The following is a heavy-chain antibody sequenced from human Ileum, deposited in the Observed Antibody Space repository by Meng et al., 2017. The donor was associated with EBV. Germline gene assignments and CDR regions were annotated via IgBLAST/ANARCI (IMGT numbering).Heavy chain of an antibody. D-gene: IGHD4-17*01. CDR2: IDYSVRT. V-gene: IGHV4-39*07. CDR1: GGSISGSTYI. CDR3: ARVREDGDPTTLPYFDY. Sequence: MRWWGQVLGNAAEDQSLNCSYIGGSISGSTYICCGICQPTGQALEWIGRIDYSVRTYNNKSLTSRVTISVETSENQFYLKLSYVTAADTAVYYCARVREDGDPTTLPYFDYWGQETLVTVSS. J-gene: IGHJ4*02.